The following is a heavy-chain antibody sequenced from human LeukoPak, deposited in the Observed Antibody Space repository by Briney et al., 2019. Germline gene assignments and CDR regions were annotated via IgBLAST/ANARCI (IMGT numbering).Heavy chain of an antibody. CDR3: ARAPLDYNFLTGYSHYGLDV. CDR1: GGSISSGGHF. D-gene: IGHD3-9*01. Sequence: PSETLSLTCTVSGGSISSGGHFWNWIRQSPGKGLEWIGYISFNGDTYNNPSLKTRVSISLDTSNNQFSLELSAVTAADTGVYYCARAPLDYNFLTGYSHYGLDVWGQGTAVTVSS. V-gene: IGHV4-31*03. J-gene: IGHJ6*02. CDR2: ISFNGDT.